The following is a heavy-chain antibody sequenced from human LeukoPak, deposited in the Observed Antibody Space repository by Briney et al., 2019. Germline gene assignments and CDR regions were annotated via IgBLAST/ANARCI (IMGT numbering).Heavy chain of an antibody. V-gene: IGHV4-39*07. CDR1: GGSISGSSYF. J-gene: IGHJ6*03. CDR3: AREEYYYYYMDV. Sequence: SETLSLTCTVSGGSISGSSYFWGWIRQPPGKGLEWIGSIVYSGSTYYNPSLKSRVTISIDTSKNQFSLRLSSVTAADTAVYFCAREEYYYYYMDVCGKGTTVTVSS. CDR2: IVYSGST.